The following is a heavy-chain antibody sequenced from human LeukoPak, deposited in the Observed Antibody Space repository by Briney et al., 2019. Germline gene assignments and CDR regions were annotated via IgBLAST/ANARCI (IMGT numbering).Heavy chain of an antibody. V-gene: IGHV4-30-2*01. CDR3: ARDRAAILDY. CDR2: IYHSGST. Sequence: PSQTLSLTCTVSGGSISSGGYYWSWIRQPPGKGLEWIGYIYHSGSTYYNPSLKSRVTISVDRSKNQFSLKLSSVTAADTAVYYCARDRAAILDYWGQGTLVTVSS. CDR1: GGSISSGGYY. J-gene: IGHJ4*02. D-gene: IGHD2-2*02.